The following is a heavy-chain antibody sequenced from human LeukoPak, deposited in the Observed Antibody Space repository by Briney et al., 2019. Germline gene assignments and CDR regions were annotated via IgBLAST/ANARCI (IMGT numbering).Heavy chain of an antibody. Sequence: PSETLSLTCTVSGGSISGGNYYWDWIPQPPGKGLEWIGSISYSGSTYYNPSLQSRVTMYVDTYMNQFSLRMSSVTAADTAVYYCVRTCGRGAVDPGTSGYINYWGHGSLVTVSS. CDR2: ISYSGST. CDR1: GGSISGGNYY. CDR3: VRTCGRGAVDPGTSGYINY. J-gene: IGHJ4*01. D-gene: IGHD3-22*01. V-gene: IGHV4-39*01.